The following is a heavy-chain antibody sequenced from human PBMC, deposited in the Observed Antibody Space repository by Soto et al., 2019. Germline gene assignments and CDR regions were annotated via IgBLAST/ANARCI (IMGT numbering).Heavy chain of an antibody. CDR2: ISGSGGST. CDR3: AKDRLAGGFDY. J-gene: IGHJ4*02. Sequence: GGSLRLASAASGLTFSSYAMSWVLQAPGKGLEWVSAISGSGGSTYYADSVKGRFTIPRDNSRNTVYLQMNSLRADATAVYYCAKDRLAGGFDYWGQGTLVTVSS. D-gene: IGHD3-16*01. V-gene: IGHV3-23*01. CDR1: GLTFSSYA.